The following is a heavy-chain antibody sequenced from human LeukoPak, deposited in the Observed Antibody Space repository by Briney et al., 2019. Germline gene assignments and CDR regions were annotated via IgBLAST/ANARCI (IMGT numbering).Heavy chain of an antibody. J-gene: IGHJ4*02. CDR2: INPSGGST. CDR1: GYTFTSYY. V-gene: IGHV1-46*01. Sequence: GASVKVSCKASGYTFTSYYMHWVRQAPGQGLEWMGIINPSGGSTSYAQKFQGRVTMTRDTSTSTVYMELSSLRSEDTAVYYCAREGLAAAGQEGYYFDYWGQGTLVTVSS. D-gene: IGHD6-13*01. CDR3: AREGLAAAGQEGYYFDY.